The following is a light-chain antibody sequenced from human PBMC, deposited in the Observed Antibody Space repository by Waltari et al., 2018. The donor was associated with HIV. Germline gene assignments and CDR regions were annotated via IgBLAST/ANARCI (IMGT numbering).Light chain of an antibody. V-gene: IGLV2-23*01. CDR3: CSYTGSSTRRPYV. CDR2: EGS. J-gene: IGLJ1*01. Sequence: QSALTQPASVSGSPGQSITISCTGTSSDVGSYNLVSWYQQHPGKAPKVMIYEGSKRPSEVSNRFSGSKSGNTASLTISGLQAEDEADYYCCSYTGSSTRRPYVFGTGTKVTVL. CDR1: SSDVGSYNL.